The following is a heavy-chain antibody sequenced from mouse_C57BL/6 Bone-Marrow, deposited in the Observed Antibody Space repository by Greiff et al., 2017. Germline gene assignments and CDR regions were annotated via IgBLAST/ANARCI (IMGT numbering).Heavy chain of an antibody. CDR2: INPNNGGT. J-gene: IGHJ4*01. Sequence: VQLQQSGPELVKPGASVKISCKASGYTFTDYYMNWVKQSHGKSLEWIGDINPNNGGTSYNQKFKGKATLTVDKSSSTAYMELRSLTSEDSAVYYCARVLLWYAMDDWGQGTSVTVSS. V-gene: IGHV1-26*01. D-gene: IGHD2-10*01. CDR1: GYTFTDYY. CDR3: ARVLLWYAMDD.